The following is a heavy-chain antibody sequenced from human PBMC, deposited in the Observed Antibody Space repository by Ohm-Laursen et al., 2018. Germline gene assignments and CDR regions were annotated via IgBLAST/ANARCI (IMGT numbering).Heavy chain of an antibody. CDR2: ISGRTGNT. J-gene: IGHJ4*02. CDR3: ARDPGYYETSGYSDY. Sequence: SLRLSCAASGFTFSSYAMNWVRQAPGKGLEWVSSISGRTGNTDYTDSVKGRFTVSRDNAKNSLYLQMNSLRAEDTAVYYCARDPGYYETSGYSDYWGQGTLVTVSS. V-gene: IGHV3-21*01. D-gene: IGHD3-22*01. CDR1: GFTFSSYA.